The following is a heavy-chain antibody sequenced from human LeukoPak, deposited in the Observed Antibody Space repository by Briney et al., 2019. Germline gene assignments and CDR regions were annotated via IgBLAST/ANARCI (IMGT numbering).Heavy chain of an antibody. D-gene: IGHD6-13*01. CDR2: IYSGGRT. CDR1: GFTVSRNY. V-gene: IGHV3-66*01. J-gene: IGHJ4*01. CDR3: ARAGPSSSWHQFDY. Sequence: GGSLRLSCAASGFTVSRNYMSWVRQAPGKGLEWVSVIYSGGRTYYADSVKGRFTISRDNSKNTLYLQMNSLRAEETAVYYCARAGPSSSWHQFDYWGQGTLGTVSS.